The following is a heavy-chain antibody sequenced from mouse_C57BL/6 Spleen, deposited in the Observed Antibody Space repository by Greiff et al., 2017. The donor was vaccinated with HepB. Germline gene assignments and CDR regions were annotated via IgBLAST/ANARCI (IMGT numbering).Heavy chain of an antibody. J-gene: IGHJ2*01. CDR3: AGWSQLDY. D-gene: IGHD6-1*01. V-gene: IGHV1-7*01. CDR1: GYTFTSYW. CDR2: INPSSGYT. Sequence: VQLQQSGAELAKPGASVKLSCKASGYTFTSYWMHWVKQRPGQGLEWIGYINPSSGYTKYNQKFKDKATLTADNSSSTAYMQLLSLKYEDSAVYYCAGWSQLDYWGQGNTLTVSS.